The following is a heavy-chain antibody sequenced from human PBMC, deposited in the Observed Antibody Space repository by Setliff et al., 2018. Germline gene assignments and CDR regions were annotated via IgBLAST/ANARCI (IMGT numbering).Heavy chain of an antibody. D-gene: IGHD6-19*01. Sequence: PSETLSLTCGVSGGGGSFSAYYWRWIRQPPGKGLEWIGEISPGGSTIYNPSLRSRGTMSVDTAKNRFSLNLTSVTAADTAVYYCATSGFCSAGSCYSFGDWSQGALVTVSS. CDR3: ATSGFCSAGSCYSFGD. CDR1: GGGGSFSAYY. J-gene: IGHJ4*02. CDR2: ISPGGST. V-gene: IGHV4-34*01.